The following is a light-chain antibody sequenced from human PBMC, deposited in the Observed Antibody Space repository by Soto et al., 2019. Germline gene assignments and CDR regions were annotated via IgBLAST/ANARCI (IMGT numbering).Light chain of an antibody. V-gene: IGKV3-20*01. CDR3: QQYRSSPPRAT. CDR1: QSVSSSY. J-gene: IGKJ1*01. CDR2: GAS. Sequence: EIVLTQSPGTLSLSPGERATLSCRASQSVSSSYLAWYQQKPGQAPWLLIYGASSRATGIPDRFSGSGSGTDFTLTISRLEPEDFAVYYCQQYRSSPPRATFGQGTKVEIK.